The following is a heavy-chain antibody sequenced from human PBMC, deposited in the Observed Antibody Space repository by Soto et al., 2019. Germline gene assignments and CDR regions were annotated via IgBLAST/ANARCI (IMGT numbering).Heavy chain of an antibody. CDR3: ANLPLYGSGFDC. J-gene: IGHJ4*02. CDR2: ISWNGAAT. D-gene: IGHD3-10*01. V-gene: IGHV3-9*01. CDR1: GFTFDDYA. Sequence: EVQLVESGGGLVQPGGSLRLSCAASGFTFDDYAIHWVRQAPGKGLEWVSGISWNGAATGYVDSVKGRFSISRDNTKNTLYLQMNSLRSEDTAVYYCANLPLYGSGFDCWGQGTLVIVSS.